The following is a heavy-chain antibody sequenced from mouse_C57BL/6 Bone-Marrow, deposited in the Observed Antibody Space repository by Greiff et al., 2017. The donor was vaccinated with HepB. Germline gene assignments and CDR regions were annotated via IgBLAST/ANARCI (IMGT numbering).Heavy chain of an antibody. D-gene: IGHD1-1*01. CDR1: GFTFTDYY. V-gene: IGHV7-3*01. J-gene: IGHJ1*03. CDR2: IRNKANGYTT. Sequence: EVKLVESGGGLVQPGGSLSLSCAASGFTFTDYYMSWVRQPPGKALEWLGFIRNKANGYTTEYSASVKGRFTISRDNSQSILYLQMNALRAEDSATYYCARYYYGSSSQYFDVWGTGTTVTVSS. CDR3: ARYYYGSSSQYFDV.